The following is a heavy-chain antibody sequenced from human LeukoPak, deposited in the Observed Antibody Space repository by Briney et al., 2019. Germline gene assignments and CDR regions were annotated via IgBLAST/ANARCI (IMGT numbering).Heavy chain of an antibody. J-gene: IGHJ5*02. D-gene: IGHD6-13*01. CDR2: FDPDEGEA. Sequence: ASVKVSCKVSGYTLTELSMHWVRQAPGKGLEWMGAFDPDEGEAIYAQKFQGRVTMTRDTSTSTVYMELSILRSEDTAVYYCAREGTFSSPRNWFDPWGQGTLVTVSS. V-gene: IGHV1-24*01. CDR1: GYTLTELS. CDR3: AREGTFSSPRNWFDP.